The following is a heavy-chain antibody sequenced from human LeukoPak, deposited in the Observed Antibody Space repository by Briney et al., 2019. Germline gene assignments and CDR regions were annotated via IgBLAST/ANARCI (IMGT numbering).Heavy chain of an antibody. CDR1: GYNFTTYY. D-gene: IGHD2-2*01. Sequence: ASVKVSCKASGYNFTTYYMHWVRQAPGQGLINPSGGSTSYAQKFQGRVTMTRDTSTSTIYMDLSSLRSEDTAVYYCARDGRYCGSTSCRLNWFDPWGQGTLVTVSS. J-gene: IGHJ5*02. V-gene: IGHV1-46*01. CDR2: INPSGGST. CDR3: ARDGRYCGSTSCRLNWFDP.